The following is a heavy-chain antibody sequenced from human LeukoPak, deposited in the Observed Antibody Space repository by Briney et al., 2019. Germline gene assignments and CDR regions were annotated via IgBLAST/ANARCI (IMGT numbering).Heavy chain of an antibody. CDR2: ISWNSGSI. Sequence: GGSLRLSCAASGFTFDDYAMHWVRQAPGKGLGWVSGISWNSGSIGYADSVKGRFTISRDNAKNSLYLQMNSLRAEDTALYYCAKGNYYDSSGLDYWGQGTLVTVSS. V-gene: IGHV3-9*01. D-gene: IGHD3-22*01. J-gene: IGHJ4*02. CDR1: GFTFDDYA. CDR3: AKGNYYDSSGLDY.